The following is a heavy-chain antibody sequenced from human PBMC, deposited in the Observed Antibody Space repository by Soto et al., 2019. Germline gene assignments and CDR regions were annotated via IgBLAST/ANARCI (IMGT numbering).Heavy chain of an antibody. Sequence: EVQLVESGGGLVKPGGSLRLCCAASGFTFSNAWMNWVRQAPGKGLEWVGRIKSKTDGGTTDYAAPVKGRFTISRDDSKNTLYLQMNSLKTEDTAVYYCTRGEVLRYFDWLFSYWGQGTLVTVSS. CDR2: IKSKTDGGTT. J-gene: IGHJ4*02. D-gene: IGHD3-9*01. CDR1: GFTFSNAW. V-gene: IGHV3-15*07. CDR3: TRGEVLRYFDWLFSY.